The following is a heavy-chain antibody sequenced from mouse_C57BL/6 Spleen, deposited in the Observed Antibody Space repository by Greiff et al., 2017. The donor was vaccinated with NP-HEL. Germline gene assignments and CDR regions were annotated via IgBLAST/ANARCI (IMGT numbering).Heavy chain of an antibody. CDR2: IYPGSGST. CDR1: GYTFTSYW. V-gene: IGHV1-55*01. J-gene: IGHJ4*01. CDR3: VNEGTISTADSSGALDD. D-gene: IGHD3-2*02. Sequence: VQLQQPGAELVKPGASVKMSCKASGYTFTSYWITWVKQRPGQGLEWIGDIYPGSGSTNYNEKFKSKATLTVDTSSSTAYMQLSSLTSEDSAVYYGVNEGTISTADSSGALDDWGQGISVTVAS.